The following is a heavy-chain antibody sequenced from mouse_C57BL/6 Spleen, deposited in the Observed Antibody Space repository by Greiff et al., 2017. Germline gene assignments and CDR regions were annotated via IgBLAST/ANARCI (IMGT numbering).Heavy chain of an antibody. J-gene: IGHJ1*03. V-gene: IGHV1-59*01. D-gene: IGHD1-1*01. CDR1: GYTFTSYW. Sequence: VQLQQPGAELVRPGTSVKLSCKASGYTFTSYWMHWVKQRPGQGLEWIGVIDPSDSYTNYNQKFKGKATLTVDTSSSTAYMQLSSLTSEDSAVYYCARSDYGSSYGYFDVWGTGTTGTVSS. CDR2: IDPSDSYT. CDR3: ARSDYGSSYGYFDV.